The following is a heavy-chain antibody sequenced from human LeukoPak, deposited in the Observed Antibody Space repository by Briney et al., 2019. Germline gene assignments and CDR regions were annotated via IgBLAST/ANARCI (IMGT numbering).Heavy chain of an antibody. J-gene: IGHJ4*02. CDR3: AKARFLVGVAIMP. V-gene: IGHV3-23*01. CDR1: GFTFGDYA. Sequence: LPGGSLRLSCTTSGFTFGDYAMSWVRQAPGKGLEWVSTISGSGESTYYADSVKGRFTISRDNSKNTLYLQMNSLGDEDTAVYYCAKARFLVGVAIMPWGQGTLVSVSS. CDR2: ISGSGEST. D-gene: IGHD3-3*01.